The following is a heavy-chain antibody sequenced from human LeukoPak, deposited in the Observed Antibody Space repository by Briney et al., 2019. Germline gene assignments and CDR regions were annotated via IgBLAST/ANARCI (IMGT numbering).Heavy chain of an antibody. CDR3: AILSWDGRGSFF. D-gene: IGHD2/OR15-2a*01. CDR1: GFTFSTYS. CDR2: IRYNGADT. V-gene: IGHV3-23*01. Sequence: GGSLRLSCAASGFTFSTYSLSWVRQAPGKGLEWVSAIRYNGADTYYAVSVRGRFTISRDNSRDTLSLQMKSLRADDTAVYFCAILSWDGRGSFFWGQGTLVTVSS. J-gene: IGHJ4*02.